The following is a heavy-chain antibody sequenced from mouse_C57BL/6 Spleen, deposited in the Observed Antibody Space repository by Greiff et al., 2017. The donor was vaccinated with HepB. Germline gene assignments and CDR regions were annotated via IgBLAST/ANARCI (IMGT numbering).Heavy chain of an antibody. CDR2: ISNLAYSN. CDR3: ARHDSYGRAMDY. V-gene: IGHV5-15*01. J-gene: IGHJ4*01. D-gene: IGHD1-1*01. Sequence: EVQLVEPGGGLVQPGWSLKLSCAASGYTFSDYGMAWVRQAPRKGLEWVAFISNLAYSNYYADTVKGRFTFSRENSKNTQYLEMSSLRSEDTAMYYCARHDSYGRAMDYWGQGTSVTVSS. CDR1: GYTFSDYG.